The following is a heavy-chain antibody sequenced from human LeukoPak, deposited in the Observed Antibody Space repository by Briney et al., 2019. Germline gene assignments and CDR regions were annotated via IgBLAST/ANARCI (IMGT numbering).Heavy chain of an antibody. CDR1: GFTFSSYA. J-gene: IGHJ4*02. V-gene: IGHV3-7*03. D-gene: IGHD2-2*01. CDR3: AKAVVIVPTATPFDY. CDR2: IKQDGSEK. Sequence: GGSLRLSCVGSGFTFSSYAMNWVRQAPGKGLEWVANIKQDGSEKYYVASVKGRFTISRDNSKNTLYMQMNSLRAEDTAVYYCAKAVVIVPTATPFDYWGQGTLVTVSS.